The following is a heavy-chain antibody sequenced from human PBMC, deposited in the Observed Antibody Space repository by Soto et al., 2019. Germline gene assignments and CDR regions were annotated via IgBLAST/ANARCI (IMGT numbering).Heavy chain of an antibody. Sequence: EVQLVESGGGLVQPGGSLRLSCAASGFTFSSYSMNWVRQAPGQGLEWVSYISSSSSTIYYADSVKGRFTISRDNAKNSRYLQMNSLRDEDTAVYYCARRNNAFDIWGQRTMVTVSS. CDR2: ISSSSSTI. CDR3: ARRNNAFDI. CDR1: GFTFSSYS. J-gene: IGHJ3*02. V-gene: IGHV3-48*02.